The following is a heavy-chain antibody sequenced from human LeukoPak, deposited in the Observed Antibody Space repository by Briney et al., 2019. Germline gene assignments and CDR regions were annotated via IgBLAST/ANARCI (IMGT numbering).Heavy chain of an antibody. J-gene: IGHJ4*02. Sequence: PSQTLSLTCTVSGGSISSGDYYWSWIRQPPGKGLEWIGYIYHSGSTYYNPSLKSRVTISVDRSKNQFSLKLSSVTAADTAVYYCASRITIFGVVRADYWGQGTLVTVSS. CDR3: ASRITIFGVVRADY. V-gene: IGHV4-30-2*01. CDR1: GGSISSGDYY. D-gene: IGHD3-3*01. CDR2: IYHSGST.